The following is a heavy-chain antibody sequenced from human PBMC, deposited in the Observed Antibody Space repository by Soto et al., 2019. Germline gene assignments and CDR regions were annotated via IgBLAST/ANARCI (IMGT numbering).Heavy chain of an antibody. Sequence: QLQLQESGSGLVKPSQTLSLTCAVSGGSISSGGYSWSWIRQPPGKGLEWLGYIYHSGSTYYNPSLKSRVTILVDRSKNQFSLKLSSVTAADTAVYYCASAYCGGDCYLDWYFDLWGRGTLVTVSS. CDR1: GGSISSGGYS. D-gene: IGHD2-21*02. V-gene: IGHV4-30-2*01. CDR2: IYHSGST. J-gene: IGHJ2*01. CDR3: ASAYCGGDCYLDWYFDL.